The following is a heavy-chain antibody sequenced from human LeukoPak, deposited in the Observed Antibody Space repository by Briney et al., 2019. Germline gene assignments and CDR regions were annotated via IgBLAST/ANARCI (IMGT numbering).Heavy chain of an antibody. CDR1: GFTFNNFA. J-gene: IGHJ3*01. D-gene: IGHD1-7*01. CDR3: ARDPNGNYVGAFDF. Sequence: PGGSLRLSCVASGFTFNNFALIWVRQAPGKGLEWVSSITAGGGTQYADAVKGRFTISRDSSKNTLYLYMNSLRADDTAVYFCARDPNGNYVGAFDFCGHGTMVTVFS. V-gene: IGHV3-23*01. CDR2: ITAGGGT.